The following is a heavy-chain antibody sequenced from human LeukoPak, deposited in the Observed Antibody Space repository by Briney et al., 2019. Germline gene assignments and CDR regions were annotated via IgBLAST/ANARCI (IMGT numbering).Heavy chain of an antibody. CDR2: IYHSGST. CDR3: ARERAGLSVIAAAGSFDY. Sequence: PSETLSLTCTVSGGSISSGGYYWSWIRQPPGKGLEWIGYIYHSGSTYYNPSLKSRVTISVDRSKNQFSLKLSSVTAADTAVYYCARERAGLSVIAAAGSFDYWGQGTLVTVS. J-gene: IGHJ4*02. V-gene: IGHV4-30-2*01. CDR1: GGSISSGGYY. D-gene: IGHD6-13*01.